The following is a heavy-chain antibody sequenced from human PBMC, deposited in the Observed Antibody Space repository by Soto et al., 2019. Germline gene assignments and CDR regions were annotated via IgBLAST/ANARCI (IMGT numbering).Heavy chain of an antibody. CDR3: ARGGTSSWYY. CDR2: IYYSGST. CDR1: GGPISSYY. D-gene: IGHD6-13*01. V-gene: IGHV4-59*01. J-gene: IGHJ4*02. Sequence: SETLSLTCTVSGGPISSYYWSWIRQPPGKGLEWIGYIYYSGSTNYNPSLKSRVTISVDTSKNQFSLELSSVTAADTAVYYCARGGTSSWYYWGQGTLVT.